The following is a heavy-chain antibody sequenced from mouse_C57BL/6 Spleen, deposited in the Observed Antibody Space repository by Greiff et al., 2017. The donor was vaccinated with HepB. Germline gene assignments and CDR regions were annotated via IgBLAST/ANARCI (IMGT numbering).Heavy chain of an antibody. Sequence: QVQLQQSGAELVKPGASVKLSCKASGYTFTSYWMHWVKQRPGQGLEWIGMIHPNSGSTNYNEKFKSKATLTVDKSSSTAYMQLSSLTSEDSAVYCCARGGYGSSPDYWGQGTTLTVSS. CDR2: IHPNSGST. D-gene: IGHD1-1*01. J-gene: IGHJ2*01. CDR1: GYTFTSYW. V-gene: IGHV1-64*01. CDR3: ARGGYGSSPDY.